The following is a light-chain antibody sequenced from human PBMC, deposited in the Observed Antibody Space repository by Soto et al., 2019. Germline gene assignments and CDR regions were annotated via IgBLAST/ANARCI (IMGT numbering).Light chain of an antibody. Sequence: EIVLNRSPGTLSLSPGERATLSCRASQSVSGRYLAWYQQKPGQAPRLLIYGASSRATGIPDRFSGSGSGTDFTLTISRLEPEDFAVYYCQQYGISPRTFGQGTKVDIK. CDR2: GAS. V-gene: IGKV3-20*01. J-gene: IGKJ1*01. CDR1: QSVSGRY. CDR3: QQYGISPRT.